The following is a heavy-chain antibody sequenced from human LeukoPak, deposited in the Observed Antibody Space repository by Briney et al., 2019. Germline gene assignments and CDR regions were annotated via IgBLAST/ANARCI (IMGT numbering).Heavy chain of an antibody. V-gene: IGHV1-69*06. CDR1: GGTFSSYA. Sequence: ASVKVPCKASGGTFSSYAIGWVRQAPGQGLEWMGGIIPIFGTSNYAQKFQGRVTITADKSTSTAYMELSSLRSEDTAVYYCARSDYYYDSSGYYYVGSAFDIWGQGTMVTVSS. CDR3: ARSDYYYDSSGYYYVGSAFDI. D-gene: IGHD3-22*01. J-gene: IGHJ3*02. CDR2: IIPIFGTS.